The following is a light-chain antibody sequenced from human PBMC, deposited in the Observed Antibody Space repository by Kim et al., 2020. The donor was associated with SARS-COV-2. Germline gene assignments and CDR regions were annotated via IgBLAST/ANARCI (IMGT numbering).Light chain of an antibody. CDR2: DAS. CDR1: QDINKY. J-gene: IGKJ2*01. V-gene: IGKV1-33*01. Sequence: DIQMTQSPSSLSASVGDRVTITCQASQDINKYLNWYQQRPGKAPKLLIYDASNLETGVPSRFSGSGSGTYFTLTISSLQPEDIATYYCQQYDNLLRQTFGKGTKLEIK. CDR3: QQYDNLLRQT.